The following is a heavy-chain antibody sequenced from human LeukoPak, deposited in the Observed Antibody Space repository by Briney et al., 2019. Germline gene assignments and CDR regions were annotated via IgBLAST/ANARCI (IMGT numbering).Heavy chain of an antibody. D-gene: IGHD1-26*01. CDR2: INPNSGGT. CDR3: ARDVGATTSDY. Sequence: ASEKVSCKASGYTFTGYYMHWVRQAPGQALEWLGWINPNSGGTNYAQKFQGRVTMTRDTSISTAYMELSRLRSDDTAVYYWARDVGATTSDYWGQGTLVTVSS. V-gene: IGHV1-2*02. CDR1: GYTFTGYY. J-gene: IGHJ4*02.